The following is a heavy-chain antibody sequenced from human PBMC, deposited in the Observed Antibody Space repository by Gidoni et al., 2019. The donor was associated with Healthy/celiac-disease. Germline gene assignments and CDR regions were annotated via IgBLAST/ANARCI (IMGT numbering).Heavy chain of an antibody. CDR1: GFTFSGYG. J-gene: IGHJ4*02. CDR3: AKDFGAQSSWDYFDY. D-gene: IGHD3-3*01. V-gene: IGHV3-30*18. Sequence: QVQLVESGGGVVQPGRALRLSCAASGFTFSGYGMHWVRQAPGKGLEWVAVISYDGSNKYYADSVKGRFTISRDNSKNTLYLQMNSLRAEDTAVYYCAKDFGAQSSWDYFDYWGQGTLVTVSS. CDR2: ISYDGSNK.